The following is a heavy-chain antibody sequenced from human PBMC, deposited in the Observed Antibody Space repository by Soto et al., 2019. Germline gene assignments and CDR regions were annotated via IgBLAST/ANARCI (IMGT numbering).Heavy chain of an antibody. CDR3: ARSLGWYAIDY. D-gene: IGHD6-19*01. V-gene: IGHV4-4*02. CDR2: MSHIGSV. Sequence: QVLLQESGPGLVQPSGTLSLSCVVSGVSIGSNYYWGWVRQSPGKGLKWLGDMSHIGSVNYNPSLKGRVTISVDKSQNQFSLKLNSVTAADTAVYYCARSLGWYAIDYWGQGTLVIVSS. J-gene: IGHJ4*02. CDR1: GVSIGSNYY.